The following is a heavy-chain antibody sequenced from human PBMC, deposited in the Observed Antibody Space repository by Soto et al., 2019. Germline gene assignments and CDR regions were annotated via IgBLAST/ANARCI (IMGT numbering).Heavy chain of an antibody. CDR3: AKDRVGGTFYTPLGF. V-gene: IGHV3-30*18. CDR2: ITYDGSNK. J-gene: IGHJ4*02. D-gene: IGHD1-7*01. Sequence: PGGSLRLSCQASGFNFDNYGRHWVRQAPGKGLEWVAVITYDGSNKYYADSVKGRFTISRDNSKNTLSLHLNTLKPEDTAVYHCAKDRVGGTFYTPLGFWGQGTLVTAPQ. CDR1: GFNFDNYG.